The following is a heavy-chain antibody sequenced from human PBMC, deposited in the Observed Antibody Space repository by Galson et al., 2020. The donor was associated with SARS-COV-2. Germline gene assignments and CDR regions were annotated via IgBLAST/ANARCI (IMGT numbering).Heavy chain of an antibody. CDR1: GPSISSGSYS. Sequence: SETLSLTCAVSGPSISSGSYSWNWIRQPTGKGLEGSGYISHRGGTHYNPSLKSRVTISGDRSKNQFSLRMSSVTAADTAVYYCARLHYGEYAPEAFDIWGPGTRVTVAS. V-gene: IGHV4-30-2*01. D-gene: IGHD4-17*01. CDR2: ISHRGGT. CDR3: ARLHYGEYAPEAFDI. J-gene: IGHJ3*02.